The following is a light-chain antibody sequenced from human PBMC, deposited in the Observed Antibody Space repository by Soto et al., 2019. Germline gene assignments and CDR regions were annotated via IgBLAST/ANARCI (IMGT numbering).Light chain of an antibody. Sequence: QSALTQPASVSGSPGQSITISCTGTSSDVGGYNYVSWYQHHPGKAPKLMIFEVSNRPSGVSNRFSGSKSGNTASLTISGHQAEDEADYYCSSYTSSNVVFGGGTKLTVL. CDR2: EVS. V-gene: IGLV2-14*01. J-gene: IGLJ3*02. CDR3: SSYTSSNVV. CDR1: SSDVGGYNY.